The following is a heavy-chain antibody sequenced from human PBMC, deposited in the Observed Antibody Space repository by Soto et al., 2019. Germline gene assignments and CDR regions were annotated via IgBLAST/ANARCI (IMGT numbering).Heavy chain of an antibody. CDR2: IYYSGST. CDR1: GGSISSGGYY. Sequence: QVQLQESGPGLVKPSQTLSLTCTVSGGSISSGGYYWSWIRQHPGKGLEWIGYIYYSGSTYYNPSHKSRVTISVDASKNQFSLKLSSVTAADTAVYYCARMPVVSYYYYGMDVWGQGTTVTVSS. CDR3: ARMPVVSYYYYGMDV. V-gene: IGHV4-31*03. J-gene: IGHJ6*02. D-gene: IGHD2-15*01.